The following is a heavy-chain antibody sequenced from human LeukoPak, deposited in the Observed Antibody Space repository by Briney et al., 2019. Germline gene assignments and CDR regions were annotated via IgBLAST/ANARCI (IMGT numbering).Heavy chain of an antibody. CDR1: GFTFSKAW. D-gene: IGHD5-12*01. Sequence: PGGSLRLSCAASGFTFSKAWMSWVRQAPGKGLEWVGRIKRKTDGGTTDYAAPVKGRFTISRDDSKNTLHLEMNSLKTEDTAVYYCATGGLYSGYDFYYNYYGMDVWGQGTTVTVSS. CDR2: IKRKTDGGTT. J-gene: IGHJ6*02. V-gene: IGHV3-15*01. CDR3: ATGGLYSGYDFYYNYYGMDV.